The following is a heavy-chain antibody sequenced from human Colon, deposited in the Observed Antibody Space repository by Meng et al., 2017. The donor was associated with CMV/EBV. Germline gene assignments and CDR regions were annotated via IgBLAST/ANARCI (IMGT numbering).Heavy chain of an antibody. V-gene: IGHV1-2*02. D-gene: IGHD1-7*01. CDR2: INPNGGGT. CDR3: ARVKCGTTSCSQGLDP. Sequence: ASVKVSYKASGCTFTDYYLHWVRQAPGQGLEWMGWINPNGGGTDYAQTFQGRATMTRDTSTTTADLEVNRLTSDDTATYYCARVKCGTTSCSQGLDPWGQGTLVTVSS. CDR1: GCTFTDYY. J-gene: IGHJ5*02.